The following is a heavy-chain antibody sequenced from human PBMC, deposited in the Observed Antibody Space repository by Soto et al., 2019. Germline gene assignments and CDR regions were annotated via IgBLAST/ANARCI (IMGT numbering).Heavy chain of an antibody. V-gene: IGHV3-7*01. J-gene: IGHJ4*02. Sequence: EVQLVESGGGLVQPGGSPRLSCAASGFTFSNYWMGWVRQAPGKGLEWVANIKQDGSEKYYVDSVKGRFTISRDNGKNSLYLQMNTLRAEDTGLYYCTRDQLGMDDYWGQGTLVTVSS. CDR3: TRDQLGMDDY. CDR1: GFTFSNYW. CDR2: IKQDGSEK. D-gene: IGHD1-1*01.